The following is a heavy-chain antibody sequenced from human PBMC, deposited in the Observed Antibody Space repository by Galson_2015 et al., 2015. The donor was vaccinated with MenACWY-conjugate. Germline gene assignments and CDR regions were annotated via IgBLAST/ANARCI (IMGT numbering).Heavy chain of an antibody. V-gene: IGHV3-74*03. CDR2: INGAGGRA. D-gene: IGHD3-10*01. CDR3: ARIWFGEVLEVDG. J-gene: IGHJ4*02. Sequence: LILSCAASGFPFCSYWMHWVRHPPGRRLVWGSRINGAGGRAEHADSVEGRFTFSRDNAKNTLFLQMNSLRVEDTGVYYCARIWFGEVLEVDGWGQGTLVTVSS. CDR1: GFPFCSYW.